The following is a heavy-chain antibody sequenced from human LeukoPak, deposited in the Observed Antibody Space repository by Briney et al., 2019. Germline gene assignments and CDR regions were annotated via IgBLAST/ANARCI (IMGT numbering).Heavy chain of an antibody. D-gene: IGHD6-13*01. V-gene: IGHV3-7*05. CDR2: IKQDGCEI. J-gene: IGHJ4*02. CDR1: GFTFSSHW. CDR3: ARWRTSNWSEFDY. Sequence: GGSLRLSCAASGFTFSSHWVAWLRRAPEKGLEWVANIKQDGCEIYYVDSVKGRFTISRDNVKNSLYLQMNSLRAEDTAVYFCARWRTSNWSEFDYWGQGTLVTVSS.